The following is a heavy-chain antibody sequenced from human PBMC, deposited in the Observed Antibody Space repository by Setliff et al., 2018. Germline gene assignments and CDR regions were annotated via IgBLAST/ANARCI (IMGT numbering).Heavy chain of an antibody. D-gene: IGHD3-22*01. J-gene: IGHJ6*03. CDR2: IYYSGST. CDR3: ARLGGSSGSGGFYYDDYYMDV. V-gene: IGHV4-39*01. CDR1: GGSISSSSYY. Sequence: ETLSLPCPVSGGSISSSSYYWGWIRQHPGKGLEWIGSIYYSGSTYYNPSLKSRVTISVDTSTNHFSLKLSSVTAADTAVYYCARLGGSSGSGGFYYDDYYMDVCGKGTTVTVSS.